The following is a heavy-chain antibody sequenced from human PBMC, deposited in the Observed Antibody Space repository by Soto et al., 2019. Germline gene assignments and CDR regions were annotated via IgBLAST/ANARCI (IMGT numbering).Heavy chain of an antibody. J-gene: IGHJ3*02. CDR1: GGSISSGGYY. Sequence: QVQLQESGPGLVKPSQTLSLTCTVSGGSISSGGYYWSWIRQHPGKGLEWIGYIYYSGSTYYNPSLQSRVTISVDTAKNQFSLKLSSVTAADTAVYYCAREGGRYSGYHHPGAFDIWGQGTMVTVSS. V-gene: IGHV4-31*03. CDR2: IYYSGST. CDR3: AREGGRYSGYHHPGAFDI. D-gene: IGHD5-12*01.